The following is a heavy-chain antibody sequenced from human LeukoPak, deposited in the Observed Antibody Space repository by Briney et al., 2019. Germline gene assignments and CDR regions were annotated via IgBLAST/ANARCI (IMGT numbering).Heavy chain of an antibody. CDR1: GGSFSGYY. Sequence: SSETLSLTCAVYGGSFSGYYWSWIRQPPGKGLEWIGEINHSGSTNYNPSLKSRVTISVDTSKNQFSLKLSSVTAADTAVYYCARGRSPSIVVAGTIDPLLDRWGQGTLVTVSS. D-gene: IGHD6-19*01. V-gene: IGHV4-34*01. J-gene: IGHJ4*02. CDR2: INHSGST. CDR3: ARGRSPSIVVAGTIDPLLDR.